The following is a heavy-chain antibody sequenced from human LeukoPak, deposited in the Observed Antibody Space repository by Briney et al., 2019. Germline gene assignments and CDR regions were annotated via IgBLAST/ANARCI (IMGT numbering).Heavy chain of an antibody. CDR2: IWYDGSDK. V-gene: IGHV3-33*01. CDR3: ARDRAATGDWYFDL. D-gene: IGHD6-13*01. J-gene: IGHJ2*01. CDR1: GFTFSGSG. Sequence: GGSLRLSCAASGFTFSGSGMHWVRQAPGKGLEWVAVIWYDGSDKYYADFVKGRFTISRDNSKNTLYLQMNSLRVDDTAMYYCARDRAATGDWYFDLWGRGTLVTVSS.